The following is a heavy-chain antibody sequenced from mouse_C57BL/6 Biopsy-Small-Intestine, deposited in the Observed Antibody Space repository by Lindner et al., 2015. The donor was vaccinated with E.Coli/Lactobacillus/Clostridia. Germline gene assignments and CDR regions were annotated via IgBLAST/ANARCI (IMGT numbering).Heavy chain of an antibody. CDR2: INPDNGST. CDR1: GYTFTDYH. D-gene: IGHD2-13*01. Sequence: VQLQESGPVLVKPGASVKMSCKASGYTFTDYHLNWVKQSHGKSLEWIGVINPDNGSTTYNQKFKGKATLTVDKSSSTAYMELNSLTSEDSAVYYCARYSDDYWGQGTTLTVSS. CDR3: ARYSDDY. V-gene: IGHV1-19*01. J-gene: IGHJ2*01.